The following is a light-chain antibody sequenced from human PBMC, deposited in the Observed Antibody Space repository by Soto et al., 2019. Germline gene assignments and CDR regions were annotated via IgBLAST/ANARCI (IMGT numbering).Light chain of an antibody. CDR1: QSVDTTF. CDR2: GAC. V-gene: IGKV3-20*01. CDR3: QQYMSSVT. Sequence: EIVLTQSPGSLSLYPGQRATLSCRASQSVDTTFFAWYQKKPGQAPRHLIYGACKRSTGIPDRFSGSGSGTDVTLIISRLEPEEFAVYYCQQYMSSVTFGQGTKVEIK. J-gene: IGKJ1*01.